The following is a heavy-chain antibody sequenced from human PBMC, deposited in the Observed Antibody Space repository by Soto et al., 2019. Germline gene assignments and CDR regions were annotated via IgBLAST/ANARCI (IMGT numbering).Heavy chain of an antibody. CDR2: IYHSGST. V-gene: IGHV4-4*02. D-gene: IGHD6-19*01. Sequence: PSETLSLTCAVSSGSISSSNWWSWVRQPPGKGLEWIGEIYHSGSTNYNPSLKSRVTISVDKSKNQFSLKLSSVTAADTAVYYCASSHSSGWYGWLDPWGQGTLVTVSS. CDR1: SGSISSSNW. CDR3: ASSHSSGWYGWLDP. J-gene: IGHJ5*02.